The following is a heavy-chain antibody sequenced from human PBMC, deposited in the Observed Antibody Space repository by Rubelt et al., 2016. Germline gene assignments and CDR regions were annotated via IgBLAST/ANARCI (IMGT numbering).Heavy chain of an antibody. V-gene: IGHV3-23*01. CDR3: ARDKCGDYVTYNTFDL. Sequence: VRQAPGKGLEWVSSIRASGGSTYYAESVEGRFTISRDNSKNTLYLRMNSLRVEDTAVNYCARDKCGDYVTYNTFDLWGQGTMVAVSS. J-gene: IGHJ3*01. D-gene: IGHD4-17*01. CDR2: IRASGGST.